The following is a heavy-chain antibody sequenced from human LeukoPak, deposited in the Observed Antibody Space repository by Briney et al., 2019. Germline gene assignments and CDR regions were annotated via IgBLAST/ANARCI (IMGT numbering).Heavy chain of an antibody. CDR2: INPNSGGT. V-gene: IGHV1-2*04. J-gene: IGHJ4*02. D-gene: IGHD2-2*01. CDR1: GYTFTGYY. CDR3: ARDRGADIVVVPAAHYSFDY. Sequence: GASVKVSCKASGYTFTGYYMHWVRQAPGQGLEWMGWINPNSGGTNYAQKFQGWVTMTRDTSISTAYMELSRLRSDDTAVYYCARDRGADIVVVPAAHYSFDYWGQGTLVTVSS.